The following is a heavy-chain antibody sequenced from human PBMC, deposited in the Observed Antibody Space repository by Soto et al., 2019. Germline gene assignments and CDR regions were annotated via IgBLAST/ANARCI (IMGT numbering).Heavy chain of an antibody. J-gene: IGHJ4*02. D-gene: IGHD3-22*01. CDR1: GYTFTSYY. Sequence: ASVKVSCKASGYTFTSYYMHWVRQAPGQGLEWMGIINPSGGSTSYAQKFQGRVTMTRDTSTSTVYMELSSLRSEDTAVYYCARGGREYDSSGYYEPHFDYWGQGTMVTVYS. V-gene: IGHV1-46*01. CDR2: INPSGGST. CDR3: ARGGREYDSSGYYEPHFDY.